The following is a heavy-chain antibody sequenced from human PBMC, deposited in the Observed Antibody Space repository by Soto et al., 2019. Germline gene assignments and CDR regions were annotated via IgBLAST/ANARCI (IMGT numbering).Heavy chain of an antibody. CDR3: ARESDYDTFDH. D-gene: IGHD1-26*01. CDR2: ISFSGGSI. CDR1: GFTFSSYE. Sequence: GGSLRLSCAASGFTFSSYEMNWVRQAPGRGLEWVSHISFSGGSIYYADSVKGRFAISRDNAKKSLYLQMNGLRAEDTAVYYCARESDYDTFDHWGQGTLVTVSS. J-gene: IGHJ4*02. V-gene: IGHV3-48*03.